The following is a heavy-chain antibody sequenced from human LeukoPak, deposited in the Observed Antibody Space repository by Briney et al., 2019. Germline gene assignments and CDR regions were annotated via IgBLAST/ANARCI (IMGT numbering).Heavy chain of an antibody. Sequence: SETLSLTCTVSGGSISSSSYYWGWIRQPPGKGLEWIGSIYHSGSTYYNPSLKSRVTISVDTSKNQFSLKLSSVTAADTAVYYCARAEVTMIVVFDYWGQGTLVTVSS. V-gene: IGHV4-39*07. CDR3: ARAEVTMIVVFDY. CDR2: IYHSGST. J-gene: IGHJ4*02. D-gene: IGHD3-22*01. CDR1: GGSISSSSYY.